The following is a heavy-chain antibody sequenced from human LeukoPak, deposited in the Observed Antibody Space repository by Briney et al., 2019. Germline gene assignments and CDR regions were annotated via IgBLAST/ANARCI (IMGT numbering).Heavy chain of an antibody. CDR2: IYTSGST. J-gene: IGHJ3*02. CDR1: GGSISSYY. Sequence: SETLSLTCTVSGGSISSYYWSWIRQPAGKGLEWIGRIYTSGSTNYNPSLKSRVTMSVDTSKNQFSLKLSSVTAADTAVYYCASASESNGRPYDAFDIWGQGTMVTVSS. CDR3: ASASESNGRPYDAFDI. D-gene: IGHD2-15*01. V-gene: IGHV4-4*07.